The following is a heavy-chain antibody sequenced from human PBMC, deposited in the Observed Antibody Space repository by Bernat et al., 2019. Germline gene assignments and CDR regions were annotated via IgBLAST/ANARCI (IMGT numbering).Heavy chain of an antibody. Sequence: EVQLLESGGGLVQPGGSLRLSCAASGFTFSSYAMSWVRQAPGKGLEWVSAISGSGGSTYYADSVKGRFTISRDNSKNTLYLQMNSLRADDTAVYYCAKAGGYCSVGTCYPNWFDPWGQGTLVTVSS. CDR3: AKAGGYCSVGTCYPNWFDP. V-gene: IGHV3-23*01. CDR1: GFTFSSYA. CDR2: ISGSGGST. J-gene: IGHJ5*02. D-gene: IGHD2-15*01.